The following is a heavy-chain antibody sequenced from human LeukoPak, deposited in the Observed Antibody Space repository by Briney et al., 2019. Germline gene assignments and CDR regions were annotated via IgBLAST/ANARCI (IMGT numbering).Heavy chain of an antibody. D-gene: IGHD3-9*01. V-gene: IGHV1-18*01. CDR3: ARESAYDILTGYLDYFDY. CDR1: GYTFTSYG. Sequence: ASVKVSCKASGYTFTSYGISWVRQSPGQGLEWMGWISAYNGNTNYAQKLQGRVTMTTDTSTSTAYTELRSLRSDDTAVYYCARESAYDILTGYLDYFDYWGQGTLVTVSS. J-gene: IGHJ4*02. CDR2: ISAYNGNT.